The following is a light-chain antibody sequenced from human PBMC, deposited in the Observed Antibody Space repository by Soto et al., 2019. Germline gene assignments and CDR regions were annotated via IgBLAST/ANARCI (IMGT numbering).Light chain of an antibody. J-gene: IGKJ3*01. CDR3: QQYKSYCT. V-gene: IGKV1-5*03. CDR2: KAS. CDR1: QSISSW. Sequence: DIQMTQSPSTLSASVGDRVIITCRASQSISSWLAWYQQKPGKAPKLLIYKASNLESGVPSRFSGSGSGTEFTLTISSLQPDDFATYYCQQYKSYCTFGPGTKVDMK.